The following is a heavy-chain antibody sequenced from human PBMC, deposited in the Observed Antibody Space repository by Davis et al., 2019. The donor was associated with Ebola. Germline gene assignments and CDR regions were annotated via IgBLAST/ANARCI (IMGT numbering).Heavy chain of an antibody. CDR2: ISGSGGST. Sequence: GESLKISCAASGFTFSSYAMSWVRQAPGKGLEWVSTISGSGGSTYYADSVKGRFTISRDSSKNSLFLQMNNLKADDTAVYYCAAEVTGDAFDVWGRGTMVTVSS. J-gene: IGHJ3*01. D-gene: IGHD2-21*02. V-gene: IGHV3-23*01. CDR3: AAEVTGDAFDV. CDR1: GFTFSSYA.